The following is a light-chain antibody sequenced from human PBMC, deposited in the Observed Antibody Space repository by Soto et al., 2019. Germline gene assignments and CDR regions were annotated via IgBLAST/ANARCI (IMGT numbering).Light chain of an antibody. CDR2: EVS. CDR3: SLYTSSIYV. CDR1: SSDVGSYNR. J-gene: IGLJ1*01. Sequence: QSALTQPLSVSGSPGQSVTISCTGTSSDVGSYNRVSWYQQPPGTAPKLMIYEVSNRPSGVPDRFSGSKSGNTASLTISGLQAEDEADYYCSLYTSSIYVFGTGTKLTVL. V-gene: IGLV2-18*01.